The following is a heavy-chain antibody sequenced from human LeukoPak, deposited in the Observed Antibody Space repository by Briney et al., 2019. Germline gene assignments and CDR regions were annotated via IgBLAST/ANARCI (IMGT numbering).Heavy chain of an antibody. J-gene: IGHJ6*02. CDR3: AKDSDDSGYYYYGMDV. Sequence: PGRCLRLSCAASGFTFDDYAMHWVRQAPGKGLEWDSGISWNSGSIGYANSVKGRFTISRDNAKNSLYLQMNSLRAEDTALYYCAKDSDDSGYYYYGMDVWGQGTTVTVSS. CDR1: GFTFDDYA. CDR2: ISWNSGSI. D-gene: IGHD3-22*01. V-gene: IGHV3-9*01.